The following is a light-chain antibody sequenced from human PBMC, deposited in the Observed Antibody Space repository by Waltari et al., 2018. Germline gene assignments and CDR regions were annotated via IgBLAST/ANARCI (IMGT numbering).Light chain of an antibody. CDR2: SDN. CDR3: ATWDDSLNVRV. J-gene: IGLJ3*02. Sequence: QSVLTQPPSASGTPGPRVTISCSGSTSNIGGTTVTWYVQPPGTAPKPLIHSDNQRPSGVPDRVSGSKSGTSASLAISGLRSEDEADYYCATWDDSLNVRVFGGGTKLTVL. V-gene: IGLV1-44*01. CDR1: TSNIGGTT.